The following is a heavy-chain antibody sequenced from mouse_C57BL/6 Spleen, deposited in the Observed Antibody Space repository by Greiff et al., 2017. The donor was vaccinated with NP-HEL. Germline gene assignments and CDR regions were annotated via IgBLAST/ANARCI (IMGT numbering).Heavy chain of an antibody. CDR1: GYTFTDYE. Sequence: QVQLKQSGAELVRPGASVTLSCKASGYTFTDYEMHWVKQTPVHGLEWIGAIDPETGGTAYNQKFKGKARLTADKSSSTAYMELRSLTSEDSAVYYCTRWLPHYFDYWGQGTTLTVSS. J-gene: IGHJ2*01. D-gene: IGHD2-2*01. V-gene: IGHV1-15*01. CDR3: TRWLPHYFDY. CDR2: IDPETGGT.